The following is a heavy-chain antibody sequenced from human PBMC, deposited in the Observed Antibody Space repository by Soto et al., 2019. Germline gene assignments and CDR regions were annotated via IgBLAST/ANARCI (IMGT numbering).Heavy chain of an antibody. CDR3: ARGGRAGDSYGRRPIYESRSSKKNDY. J-gene: IGHJ4*02. V-gene: IGHV4-34*01. Sequence: SETLSLTCAVYGGSFSGYYWSWIRQPPGKGLEWIGEINHSGSTNYNPSLKSRVPISVDTSKNRLFLKPSSVTTADKAVYYCARGGRAGDSYGRRPIYESRSSKKNDYWGQGTLVTVSS. D-gene: IGHD5-18*01. CDR1: GGSFSGYY. CDR2: INHSGST.